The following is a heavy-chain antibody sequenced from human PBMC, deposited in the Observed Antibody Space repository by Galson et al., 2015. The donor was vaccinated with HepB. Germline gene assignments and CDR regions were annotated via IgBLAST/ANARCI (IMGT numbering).Heavy chain of an antibody. CDR3: AKGPNYDILTGYRDNWFDP. J-gene: IGHJ5*02. Sequence: SLRLSCAASGFTFDDYAMHWVRQAPGKGLEWVSGISWNSGSIGYADSVKGRFTISRDSAKNSLYLQMNSLRAEDTALYYCAKGPNYDILTGYRDNWFDPWGQGTLVTVSS. CDR2: ISWNSGSI. CDR1: GFTFDDYA. D-gene: IGHD3-9*01. V-gene: IGHV3-9*01.